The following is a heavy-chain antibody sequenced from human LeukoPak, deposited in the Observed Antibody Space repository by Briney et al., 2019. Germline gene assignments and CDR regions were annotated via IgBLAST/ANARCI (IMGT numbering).Heavy chain of an antibody. J-gene: IGHJ5*01. Sequence: SETLSLTCTVSGVSISSSGYYWAWIRQPPGKGLEWIGTLYYSGSTYFKPALKSRVTISVDTSKNQFSLKLTSVTAADTAVYYCSRLYCTTSSCGRFDSWGQGTPVTVSS. CDR2: LYYSGST. V-gene: IGHV4-39*01. CDR1: GVSISSSGYY. CDR3: SRLYCTTSSCGRFDS. D-gene: IGHD2-2*01.